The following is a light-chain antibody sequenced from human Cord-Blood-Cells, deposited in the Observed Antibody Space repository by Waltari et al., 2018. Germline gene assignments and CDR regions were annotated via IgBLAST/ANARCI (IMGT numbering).Light chain of an antibody. V-gene: IGLV3-19*01. CDR3: NSRDSSGNHVV. CDR1: SLRSYY. Sequence: SSELTQDPAVSVALGQTVRITCQGDSLRSYYASWYQQKPGQAPVLVIYGKNNRPSGIPDRFSGSSSGNTASLTITGALAEDEADYYCNSRDSSGNHVVFGGGTKLTVL. J-gene: IGLJ2*01. CDR2: GKN.